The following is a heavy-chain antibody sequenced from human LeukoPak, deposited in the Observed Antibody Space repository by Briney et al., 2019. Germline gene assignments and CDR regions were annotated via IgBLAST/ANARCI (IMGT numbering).Heavy chain of an antibody. Sequence: GRSLRLSCAASGFTFTSYAMSWVRQAPGKGLEWVSSIGGSGDNTFYADSVKDRFTISRDNSKNTLFLQMNSLRAEDTAVYYCAKGRGTTVTSAANYWGQGTLVTVSS. CDR3: AKGRGTTVTSAANY. CDR2: IGGSGDNT. D-gene: IGHD4-17*01. CDR1: GFTFTSYA. J-gene: IGHJ4*02. V-gene: IGHV3-23*01.